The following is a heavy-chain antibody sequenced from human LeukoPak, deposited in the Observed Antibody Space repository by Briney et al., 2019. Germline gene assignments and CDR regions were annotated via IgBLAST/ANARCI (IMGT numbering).Heavy chain of an antibody. CDR1: GFTVSSSY. CDR2: ISSSGRRI. Sequence: GGSLRLSCAASGFTVSSSYMSWVRQAPGKGLEWVSYISSSGRRIYYADSVKGRFTISRDNAQNSLYLQMNSLRADDTAIYYCAKGPRDPTEYCSRGTCSPTYDVWGQGTLVTVSS. V-gene: IGHV3-11*04. CDR3: AKGPRDPTEYCSRGTCSPTYDV. J-gene: IGHJ4*02. D-gene: IGHD2-15*01.